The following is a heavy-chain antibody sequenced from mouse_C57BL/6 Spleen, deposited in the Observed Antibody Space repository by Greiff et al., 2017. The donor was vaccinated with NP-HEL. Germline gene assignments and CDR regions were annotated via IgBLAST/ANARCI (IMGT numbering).Heavy chain of an antibody. CDR1: GYAFSSYW. Sequence: VQVVESGAELVKPGASVKISCKASGYAFSSYWMNWVKQRPGKGLEWIGQIYPGDGDTNYNGKFKGKATLTADKSSSTAYMQLSSLTSEDSVVYFCARWGLREGYFDVWGTGTTVTVSS. CDR3: ARWGLREGYFDV. D-gene: IGHD2-4*01. J-gene: IGHJ1*03. V-gene: IGHV1-80*01. CDR2: IYPGDGDT.